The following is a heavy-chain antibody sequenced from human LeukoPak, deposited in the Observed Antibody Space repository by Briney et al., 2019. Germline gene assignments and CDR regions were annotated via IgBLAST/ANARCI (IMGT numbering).Heavy chain of an antibody. D-gene: IGHD5-24*01. CDR3: ARDMRDGMDY. CDR1: GGTFSSYA. Sequence: ASVKVSCKASGGTFSSYAISWVRQAPGQGLEWMGRIIPILGIANYAQKLQGRVTITADKSTSTAYMELSSLRSEDTAVYYCARDMRDGMDYWGQGTLVTVSS. V-gene: IGHV1-69*04. J-gene: IGHJ4*02. CDR2: IIPILGIA.